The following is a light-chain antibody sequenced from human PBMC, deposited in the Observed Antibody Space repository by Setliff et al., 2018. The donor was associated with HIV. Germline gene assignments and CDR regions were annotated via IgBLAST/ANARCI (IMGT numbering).Light chain of an antibody. CDR1: KIGSKS. Sequence: SYALTQPPSVSVAPGKTARITWGGNKIGSKSVHWYQQKPGQAPVLVVYDDSDRPSGIPERFSGSNSGNTATLTISRVEAGDEADYYCQVWDSSSDHDVFGTGTKGTVL. V-gene: IGLV3-21*03. J-gene: IGLJ1*01. CDR3: QVWDSSSDHDV. CDR2: DDS.